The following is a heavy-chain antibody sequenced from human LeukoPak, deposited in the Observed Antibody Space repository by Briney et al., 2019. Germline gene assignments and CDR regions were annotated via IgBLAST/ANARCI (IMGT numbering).Heavy chain of an antibody. Sequence: PGGSLRLSCAASGFTFSSYAMSWVRQAPGKGREWVSAISGSGGSTYYADSVKGRFTISRDNSKNTLYLQMNSLRAEDTAVYYCAKDYYYYDSSGYYHEHFDYWGQGTLVTVSS. CDR2: ISGSGGST. V-gene: IGHV3-23*01. CDR1: GFTFSSYA. J-gene: IGHJ4*02. D-gene: IGHD3-22*01. CDR3: AKDYYYYDSSGYYHEHFDY.